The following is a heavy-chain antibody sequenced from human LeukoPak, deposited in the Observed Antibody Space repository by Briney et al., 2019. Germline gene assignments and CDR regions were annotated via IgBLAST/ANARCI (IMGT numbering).Heavy chain of an antibody. CDR1: GFTFSSYA. D-gene: IGHD6-19*01. CDR2: ISYDGSNK. V-gene: IGHV3-30-3*01. CDR3: ARGSPDHYSSGSSGHYFDY. Sequence: PGRSLRLSCAAPGFTFSSYAMHWVRQASGKGLEWVAVISYDGSNKYYADSVKGRFTISRDNSKNTLYLQMNSLRAEDTAVYYCARGSPDHYSSGSSGHYFDYWGQGTLVTVSS. J-gene: IGHJ4*02.